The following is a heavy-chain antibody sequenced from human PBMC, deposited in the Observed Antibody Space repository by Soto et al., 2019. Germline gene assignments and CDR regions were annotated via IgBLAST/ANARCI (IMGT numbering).Heavy chain of an antibody. CDR1: GYTFTSYG. Sequence: ASVKVSCKASGYTFTSYGISWVRQAPGQGLEWMGWINTNTGNPTYAQGFTGRFVFSLDTSVSTAYLQICSLKAEDTAVYYCARDNWNHSYYYGMDVWGQGTTVTVSS. CDR3: ARDNWNHSYYYGMDV. CDR2: INTNTGNP. V-gene: IGHV7-4-1*01. J-gene: IGHJ6*02. D-gene: IGHD1-1*01.